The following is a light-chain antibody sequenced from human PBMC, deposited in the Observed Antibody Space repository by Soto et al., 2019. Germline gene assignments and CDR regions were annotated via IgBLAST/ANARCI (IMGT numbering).Light chain of an antibody. CDR1: QSVTNRY. CDR3: QQYSSLPHT. V-gene: IGKV3-20*01. J-gene: IGKJ2*01. CDR2: GIS. Sequence: ESVLTQSPCTLSLSPGERATLSCRASQSVTNRYFAWYQQRPGQAPRLLIYGISNRATGIPDRFSGSGSGTDFTLTISRLEPEDFVVYYCQQYSSLPHTFGQGTKLEVK.